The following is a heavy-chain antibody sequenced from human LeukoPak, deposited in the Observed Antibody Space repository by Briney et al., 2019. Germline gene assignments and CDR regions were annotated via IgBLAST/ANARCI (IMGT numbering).Heavy chain of an antibody. CDR2: IHHSGST. V-gene: IGHV4-38-2*01. J-gene: IGHJ5*02. Sequence: PSETLSLTCAVSGYSISSGYYWGWIRQPPGKGLEWIGSIHHSGSTYYNQSLKSRVTISVDTSKSQLSLKLNSLTAADTAVYYCASLCSGGSCYLESGWFDPWGQGTLVTVSS. CDR3: ASLCSGGSCYLESGWFDP. D-gene: IGHD2-15*01. CDR1: GYSISSGYY.